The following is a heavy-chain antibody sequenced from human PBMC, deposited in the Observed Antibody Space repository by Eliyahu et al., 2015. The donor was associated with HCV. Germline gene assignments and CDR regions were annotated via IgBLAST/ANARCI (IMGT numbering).Heavy chain of an antibody. CDR3: ARDRXAVRPGXFDP. D-gene: IGHD6-6*01. CDR1: GFTFSXYG. CDR2: XWYDGSNR. V-gene: IGHV3-33*01. J-gene: IGHJ5*02. Sequence: QVQLVESGGGVVQPGSSLRVPCAASGFTFSXYGMHWVRQAPGKGLEWVAIXWYDGSNRYYADSVKGRFTISRDNSKSTVYLQMNSLRAEDTGVYYCARDRXAVRPGXFDPWGQGVLVTVSS.